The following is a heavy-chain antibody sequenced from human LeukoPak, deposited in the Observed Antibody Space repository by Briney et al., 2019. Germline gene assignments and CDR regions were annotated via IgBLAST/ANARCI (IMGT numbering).Heavy chain of an antibody. CDR2: ISDVISDVSSGT. CDR3: AKRQVRDFDY. Sequence: GGSLRLSCTASGFTFGDYAMSWVRQGPGKGLEWVSAISDVISDVSSGTYYADSVKGRFTISRDNSKNTLYLQMNSLRADDTAVYYCAKRQVRDFDYWGQGTLVTVSS. J-gene: IGHJ4*02. D-gene: IGHD3-10*01. CDR1: GFTFGDYA. V-gene: IGHV3-23*01.